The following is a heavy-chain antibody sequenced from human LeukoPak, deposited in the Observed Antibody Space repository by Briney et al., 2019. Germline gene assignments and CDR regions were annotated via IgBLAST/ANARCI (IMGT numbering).Heavy chain of an antibody. CDR3: ARVQFIAAAATDH. CDR2: MNPNSGNT. CDR1: GYTFTSYD. V-gene: IGHV1-8*01. D-gene: IGHD6-13*01. J-gene: IGHJ4*02. Sequence: ASVKVSCKASGYTFTSYDINWVRQATGQGLEWMGWMNPNSGNTGYAQKFQGRVTMTRNTSISTAYMELSSLRSEDTAVYYCARVQFIAAAATDHWGQGTLVTVSS.